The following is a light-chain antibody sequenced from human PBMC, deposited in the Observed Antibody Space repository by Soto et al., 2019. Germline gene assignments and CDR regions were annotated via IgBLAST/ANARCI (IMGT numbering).Light chain of an antibody. J-gene: IGLJ2*01. Sequence: NFMLTQPHSVSESPGMTVTISCTRSSGSIASNYVQWYQQRPGSAPTTVIYEDNQRPSGVPDRFSGSIDSSSNSASLTISGLKTEDEADYYCQSYDSSNQHVVFGGGTKLTVL. CDR3: QSYDSSNQHVV. CDR1: SGSIASNY. CDR2: EDN. V-gene: IGLV6-57*03.